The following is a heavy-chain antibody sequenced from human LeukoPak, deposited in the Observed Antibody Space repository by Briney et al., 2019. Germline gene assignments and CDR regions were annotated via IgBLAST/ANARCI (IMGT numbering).Heavy chain of an antibody. D-gene: IGHD2-15*01. CDR2: IYPGESDT. Sequence: GESLKISCKGSGYSFTSYWIGWVRQMPGKGLEWMGIIYPGESDTRFSPPCQGQVAFSADKSISTAYLQWSSLKASDTAMYYCARHGSGGSCPDYWGQGTLVTVSS. CDR3: ARHGSGGSCPDY. V-gene: IGHV5-51*01. CDR1: GYSFTSYW. J-gene: IGHJ4*02.